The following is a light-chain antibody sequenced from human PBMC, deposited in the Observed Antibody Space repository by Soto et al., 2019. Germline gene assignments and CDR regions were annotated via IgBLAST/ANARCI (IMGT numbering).Light chain of an antibody. V-gene: IGKV3-20*01. CDR3: QQFRT. CDR2: GAS. Sequence: DIVLTQSPGTLSLSPGERVTLSCRTSQSISSSYLAWYQQKPGQAPRLLIYGASSRATGIPDRFSGSGSGTDFTLTISRLEPEDFAVYYCQQFRTFGPGTKVDIK. J-gene: IGKJ3*01. CDR1: QSISSSY.